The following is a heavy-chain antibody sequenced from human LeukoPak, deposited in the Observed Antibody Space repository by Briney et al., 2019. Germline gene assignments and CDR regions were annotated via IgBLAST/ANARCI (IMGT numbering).Heavy chain of an antibody. CDR3: ARLVVVPAATPWFDP. Sequence: TLSLTRTVSGGSISSYYRSSIPQPPGEGLGRIGYIYYSGSTNYNPSLKSPVTISVDTSKNQYSLKLSSVTAADTAVYYCARLVVVPAATPWFDPWGQGTLVTVSS. J-gene: IGHJ5*02. CDR1: GGSISSYY. CDR2: IYYSGST. D-gene: IGHD2-2*01. V-gene: IGHV4-59*01.